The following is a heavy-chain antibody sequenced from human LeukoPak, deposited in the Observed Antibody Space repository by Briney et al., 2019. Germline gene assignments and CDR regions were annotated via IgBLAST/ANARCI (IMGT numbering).Heavy chain of an antibody. CDR2: ISGSGATT. Sequence: GGSLRLSCAASGFTFSSYGMNWVRQAPGKGLEWVSVISGSGATTYYADSVKGRFTISRDNSKNTLYLQMNSLRAEDTAVYYCAKVLLRGYYFDYWGQGTLVTVSS. V-gene: IGHV3-23*01. CDR1: GFTFSSYG. CDR3: AKVLLRGYYFDY. D-gene: IGHD3-10*01. J-gene: IGHJ4*02.